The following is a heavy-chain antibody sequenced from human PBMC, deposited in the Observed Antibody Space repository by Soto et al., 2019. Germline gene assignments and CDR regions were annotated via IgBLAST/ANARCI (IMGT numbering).Heavy chain of an antibody. Sequence: SETLSLTCTFSGGSISSGDYYWSWIRQPPGKGLEWIGYIDYSGSTYYNPSLRSRLTISVDTSKNQFSLKLSSVTAADTAVYYCARGGRTIFGRYFDYWGQGTLVTVS. CDR3: ARGGRTIFGRYFDY. J-gene: IGHJ4*02. CDR2: IDYSGST. V-gene: IGHV4-30-4*01. CDR1: GGSISSGDYY. D-gene: IGHD3-3*01.